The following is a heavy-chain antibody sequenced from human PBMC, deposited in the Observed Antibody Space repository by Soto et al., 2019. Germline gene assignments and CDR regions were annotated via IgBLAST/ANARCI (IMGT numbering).Heavy chain of an antibody. CDR2: TYHSGST. CDR1: GGSISSSNW. CDR3: ASSLSKYSSSNRGY. Sequence: QVQLQESGPGLVKPSGTLSLTCTVSGGSISSSNWWSWVRQPPGKGLEWIGETYHSGSTNYNPSLKSRVTIAVAKSKNQFPLKLSSVTAADTAVYYCASSLSKYSSSNRGYWGQGTLVTVSS. D-gene: IGHD6-6*01. J-gene: IGHJ4*02. V-gene: IGHV4-4*02.